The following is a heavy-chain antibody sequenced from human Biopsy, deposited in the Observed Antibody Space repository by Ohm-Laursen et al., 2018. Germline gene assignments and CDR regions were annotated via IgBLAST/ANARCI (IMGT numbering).Heavy chain of an antibody. CDR1: GFSLSSHGVG. CDR2: VYWDNDK. J-gene: IGHJ3*01. V-gene: IGHV2-5*02. D-gene: IGHD3-16*02. CDR3: AHVVITYGGIIALDAFDV. Sequence: PTQTLTLTRTFSGFSLSSHGVGVGWIRQPPGEALEWLAIVYWDNDKRYSPSLWSRLNIWKDASKNRVVLTLTDMDPVDIATYYCAHVVITYGGIIALDAFDVWGQGSMVIVSS.